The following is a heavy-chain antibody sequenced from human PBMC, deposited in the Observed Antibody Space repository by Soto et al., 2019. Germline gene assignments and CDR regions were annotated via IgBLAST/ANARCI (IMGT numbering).Heavy chain of an antibody. Sequence: SETLSLTCTVSGGSISSYYWSWIRQPPGKGLEWIGYIYYSGSTNYNPSLKSRATISVDTSKNQFSLKLSSVTAADTALYYCAGNWYSSFDYWGQGTLVTVSS. V-gene: IGHV4-59*01. D-gene: IGHD6-13*01. CDR1: GGSISSYY. J-gene: IGHJ4*02. CDR2: IYYSGST. CDR3: AGNWYSSFDY.